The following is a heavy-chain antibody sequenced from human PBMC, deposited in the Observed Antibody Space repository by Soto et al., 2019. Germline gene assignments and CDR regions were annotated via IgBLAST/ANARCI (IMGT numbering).Heavy chain of an antibody. D-gene: IGHD6-19*01. CDR1: GFTFSSYV. CDR3: AKEIAVAGDLDY. CDR2: ISSDGNTQ. J-gene: IGHJ4*01. V-gene: IGHV3-30*18. Sequence: GGSLRLSCVASGFTFSSYVIHWVRQAPGKGLEWVAVISSDGNTQYYANSVMGRFTISRDNSENTLYLQMDSLRPDDTAVYYCAKEIAVAGDLDYWGLGTLVTVSS.